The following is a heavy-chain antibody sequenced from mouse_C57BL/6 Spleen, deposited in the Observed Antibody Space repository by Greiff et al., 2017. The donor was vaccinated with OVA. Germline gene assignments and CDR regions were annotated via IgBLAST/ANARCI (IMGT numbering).Heavy chain of an antibody. CDR2: IRSKSSNYAT. V-gene: IGHV10-3*01. CDR1: GFTFNTYA. Sequence: EVQRVESGGGLVQPKGSLKLSCAASGFTFNTYAMHWVRQAPGKGLEWVARIRSKSSNYATYYADSVKDRFTISRDDSQSMLYLQMNNLKTEDTAMYYCVRSNYGSSPGWFAYWGQGTLVTVSA. J-gene: IGHJ3*01. D-gene: IGHD1-1*01. CDR3: VRSNYGSSPGWFAY.